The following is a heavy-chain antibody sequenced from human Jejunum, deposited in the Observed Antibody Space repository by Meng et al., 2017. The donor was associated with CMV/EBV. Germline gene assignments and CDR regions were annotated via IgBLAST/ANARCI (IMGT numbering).Heavy chain of an antibody. Sequence: SGFTVSSYWMTWLRQAPRKGLEWVANIKQDGSEVYSADSVKGRFTVSRDNGKNALYLQMNSLRVEDTAVYYCARALSLWSGPRLDVWGQGTTVTVSS. CDR3: ARALSLWSGPRLDV. J-gene: IGHJ6*02. V-gene: IGHV3-7*01. D-gene: IGHD3-10*01. CDR2: IKQDGSEV. CDR1: GFTVSSYW.